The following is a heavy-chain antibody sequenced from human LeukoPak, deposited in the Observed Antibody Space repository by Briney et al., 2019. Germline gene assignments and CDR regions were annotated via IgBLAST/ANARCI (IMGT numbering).Heavy chain of an antibody. D-gene: IGHD3-16*02. CDR3: ATDSHLGEFSLYAPFDY. CDR1: GGTFNTLG. Sequence: SVKVSCKPSGGTFNTLGISWVRQAPGQGFEYLGRIISVPDIPTYAQKFQDRVTISADKSTGTVCMELRSLRSEDTALYYCATDSHLGEFSLYAPFDYWGQGTLVTASS. V-gene: IGHV1-69*04. J-gene: IGHJ4*02. CDR2: IISVPDIP.